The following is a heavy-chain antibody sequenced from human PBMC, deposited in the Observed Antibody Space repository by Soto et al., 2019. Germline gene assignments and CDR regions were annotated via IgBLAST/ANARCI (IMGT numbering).Heavy chain of an antibody. V-gene: IGHV1-3*01. CDR1: GYTFTSYA. CDR3: ARDFDYYGSGSYYYWFDP. Sequence: ASMKVSCKASGYTFTSYAMHWVRQAPGQRLEWMGWINAGNGNTKYSQKFQGRVTITRDTSASTAYMELSSLRSEDTAVYYCARDFDYYGSGSYYYWFDPWGQGTLVTVSS. D-gene: IGHD3-10*01. J-gene: IGHJ5*02. CDR2: INAGNGNT.